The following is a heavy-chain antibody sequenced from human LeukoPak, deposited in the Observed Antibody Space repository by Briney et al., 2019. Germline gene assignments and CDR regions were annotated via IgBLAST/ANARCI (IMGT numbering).Heavy chain of an antibody. D-gene: IGHD3-3*01. CDR2: IYYSGST. CDR3: ARYDFNKYFDY. Sequence: SETLPLTCTVSGGSISSYYWSWIRQPPGKGLEWIGYIYYSGSTNYNPSLKSRVTTSVDTSKNQFSLKLSSVTAADTAVYYCARYDFNKYFDYWGQGILVTVSS. CDR1: GGSISSYY. V-gene: IGHV4-59*01. J-gene: IGHJ4*02.